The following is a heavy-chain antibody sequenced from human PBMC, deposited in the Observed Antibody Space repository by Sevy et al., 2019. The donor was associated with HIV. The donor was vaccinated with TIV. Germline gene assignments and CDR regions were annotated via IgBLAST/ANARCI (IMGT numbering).Heavy chain of an antibody. CDR1: GFAFSNAW. V-gene: IGHV3-15*01. Sequence: GGSLRLSCAASGFAFSNAWMSWVRQTPGKGLEWVGRIKSKTDGGTRDFAAPVKGRFAIARDDSKNTLSLQMDSLKTEDTAVYYCTAGVGTSDFDYCGQGILVTVSS. D-gene: IGHD1-26*01. CDR3: TAGVGTSDFDY. J-gene: IGHJ4*02. CDR2: IKSKTDGGTR.